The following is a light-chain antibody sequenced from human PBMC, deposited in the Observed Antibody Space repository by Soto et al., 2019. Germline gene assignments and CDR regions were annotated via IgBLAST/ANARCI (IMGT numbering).Light chain of an antibody. CDR3: CSYTGSSTPVV. CDR1: SSDVGGYNY. Sequence: QSALTQPASVSGSPGQSITISCTGTSSDVGGYNYVSWYQQHPGKAPKLMIYDVSNRPSGVSNRFSGSKSGNTASLTISGLQAEDEAVYYCCSYTGSSTPVVFGGGTKLTVL. V-gene: IGLV2-14*03. CDR2: DVS. J-gene: IGLJ2*01.